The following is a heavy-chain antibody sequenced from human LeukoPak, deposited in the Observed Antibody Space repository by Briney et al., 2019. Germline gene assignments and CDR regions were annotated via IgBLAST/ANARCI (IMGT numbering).Heavy chain of an antibody. D-gene: IGHD2-2*01. CDR1: GFTFSTYE. J-gene: IGHJ4*02. CDR2: MSSTGDII. V-gene: IGHV3-48*03. Sequence: QPGGSLRLSCAASGFTFSTYEMHWVRQSPGKGLKWVSYMSSTGDIIYYAYSVKGRFTISRDNAKNSLYLQMDSLRAEDTAVYYCARDDGGTHTSSLDYWGQGTLVAVSS. CDR3: ARDDGGTHTSSLDY.